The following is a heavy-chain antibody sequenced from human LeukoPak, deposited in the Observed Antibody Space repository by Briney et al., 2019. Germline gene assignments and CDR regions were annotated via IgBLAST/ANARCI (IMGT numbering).Heavy chain of an antibody. V-gene: IGHV1-24*01. CDR3: ATTPYTRGQDPFDY. CDR1: GYTLTKLS. J-gene: IGHJ4*02. CDR2: FDPEDGET. Sequence: ASVKVSCKVSGYTLTKLSMHWVRQAPGKGLEWMGGFDPEDGETIYAQKFQGRVTMTEDTSTDTAYMELSSLRSEDTAVYYCATTPYTRGQDPFDYWGQGTLVTVSS. D-gene: IGHD2-2*01.